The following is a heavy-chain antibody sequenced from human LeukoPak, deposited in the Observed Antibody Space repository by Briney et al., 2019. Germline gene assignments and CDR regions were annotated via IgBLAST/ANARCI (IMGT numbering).Heavy chain of an antibody. J-gene: IGHJ4*02. CDR2: IYSGGST. V-gene: IGHV3-66*01. D-gene: IGHD2-21*02. CDR1: GFTVSSNY. CDR3: ASSYCGGDCYPPLDY. Sequence: GGSLRLSCAASGFTVSSNYMSWLRQAPGKGLEGVSVIYSGGSTYYADSVKGRFTISRDNSKNTLYLQMNSLRAEDTAVYYCASSYCGGDCYPPLDYWGQGTLVTVSS.